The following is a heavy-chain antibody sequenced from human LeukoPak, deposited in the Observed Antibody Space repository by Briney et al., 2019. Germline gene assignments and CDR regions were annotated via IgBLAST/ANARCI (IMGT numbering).Heavy chain of an antibody. J-gene: IGHJ5*02. Sequence: PGGSLRLSCAGSGFTFSSYSMNWVRQAPGKGLEWVSSITSSSSYIYYADSVKGRFTISRDNAKKSVYLQMNSLRAEDTAVYYCAILGPMVRGAVNNWFDPWGQGTLVTVSS. D-gene: IGHD3-10*01. CDR1: GFTFSSYS. V-gene: IGHV3-21*01. CDR3: AILGPMVRGAVNNWFDP. CDR2: ITSSSSYI.